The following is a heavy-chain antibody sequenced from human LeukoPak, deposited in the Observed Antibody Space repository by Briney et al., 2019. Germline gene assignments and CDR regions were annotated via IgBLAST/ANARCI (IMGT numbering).Heavy chain of an antibody. CDR1: GGSISSYY. D-gene: IGHD5-12*01. J-gene: IGHJ4*02. V-gene: IGHV4-59*08. Sequence: PSETLSLTCTVSGGSISSYYWSWIRQPPGKGLEWIGYIYYSGSTNYNPSLKSRVTISVDTSKNQFSLKLSSVTAADTAVYYCARQMRAVRWLQGFDYWGQGTLVTVSS. CDR3: ARQMRAVRWLQGFDY. CDR2: IYYSGST.